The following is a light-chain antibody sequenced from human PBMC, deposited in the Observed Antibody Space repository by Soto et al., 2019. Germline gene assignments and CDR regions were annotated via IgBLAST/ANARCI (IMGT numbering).Light chain of an antibody. Sequence: DIQMTQSPSTLSAYVGDRVTITCRASQSISSYLNWYQQKPGKAPKLLIYKASTLKSGVPSRFSGSGSGTEFTLTISSLQPEDFATYYCQQLNSYHITFGQGTRGE. CDR1: QSISSY. CDR2: KAS. CDR3: QQLNSYHIT. V-gene: IGKV1-5*03. J-gene: IGKJ5*01.